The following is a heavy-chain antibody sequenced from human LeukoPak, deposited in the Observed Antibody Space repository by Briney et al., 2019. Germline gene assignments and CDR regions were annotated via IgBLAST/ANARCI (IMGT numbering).Heavy chain of an antibody. J-gene: IGHJ6*02. CDR3: ARGFRRYSYGPDYGMDV. V-gene: IGHV3-33*01. Sequence: GGSLRLSCAASGFTFSSYGMHWVRQAPGKGLEWVAVIWYDGSNKYYADSVKGRFTISRDNSKNTLYLQMNSLRAEDTAVYYCARGFRRYSYGPDYGMDVWGQGTTVTVSS. CDR1: GFTFSSYG. CDR2: IWYDGSNK. D-gene: IGHD5-18*01.